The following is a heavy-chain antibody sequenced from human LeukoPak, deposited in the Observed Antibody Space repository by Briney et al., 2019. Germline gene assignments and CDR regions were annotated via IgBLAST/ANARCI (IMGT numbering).Heavy chain of an antibody. CDR1: GFTFSSYE. D-gene: IGHD4-11*01. J-gene: IGHJ4*02. Sequence: GGSLRLSCAASGFTFSSYETNWVRQAPGKGLEWVSYISSSGSTIYYADSVKGRFTISRDNAKNSLYLQMNSLSAEDTAVYYCASRVGLNYRGLDYWGQGTLVTVSS. CDR3: ASRVGLNYRGLDY. CDR2: ISSSGSTI. V-gene: IGHV3-48*03.